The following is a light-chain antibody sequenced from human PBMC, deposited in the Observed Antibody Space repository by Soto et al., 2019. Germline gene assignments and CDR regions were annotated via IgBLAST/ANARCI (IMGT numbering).Light chain of an antibody. J-gene: IGKJ1*01. CDR1: QSVSSSY. Sequence: EIVLTQSPGTLSLSPGERATLSCRASQSVSSSYLAWYQQKPGQAPRLLIYGASSRATGIPDRFSGSGSGTDFTLTISRLEPEDFAVYYCQQYGSSLWGFGQGTQVEIK. CDR3: QQYGSSLWG. V-gene: IGKV3-20*01. CDR2: GAS.